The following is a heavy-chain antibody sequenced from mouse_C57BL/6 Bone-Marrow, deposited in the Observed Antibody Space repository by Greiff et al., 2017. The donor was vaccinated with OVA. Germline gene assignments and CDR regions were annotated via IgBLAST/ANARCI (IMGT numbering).Heavy chain of an antibody. CDR1: GYTFTSYW. CDR3: ARCLIYYYGSSPFAY. V-gene: IGHV1-64*01. Sequence: QVQLLQPGAELVKPGASVKLSCKASGYTFTSYWMHWVKQRPGQGLEWIGMIHPNSGSTNYNEKFKSKATLTVDKSSSTAYMQLSSLTSEDSAVYYCARCLIYYYGSSPFAYWGQGTLVTVSA. J-gene: IGHJ3*01. D-gene: IGHD1-1*01. CDR2: IHPNSGST.